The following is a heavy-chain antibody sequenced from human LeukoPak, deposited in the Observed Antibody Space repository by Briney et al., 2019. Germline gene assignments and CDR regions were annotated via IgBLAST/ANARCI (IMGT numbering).Heavy chain of an antibody. CDR2: INHSGST. J-gene: IGHJ4*02. CDR3: ASSPARYCRSTSCYKRLDY. V-gene: IGHV4-34*01. Sequence: SETLSLTCAVYGGSFSGYYWSWIRQPPGKGLEWIGEINHSGSTNYNPSLKSRVTISVDTSKNQFSPKLSSVTAADTAVYYCASSPARYCRSTSCYKRLDYWGQGTLVTVSS. D-gene: IGHD2-2*02. CDR1: GGSFSGYY.